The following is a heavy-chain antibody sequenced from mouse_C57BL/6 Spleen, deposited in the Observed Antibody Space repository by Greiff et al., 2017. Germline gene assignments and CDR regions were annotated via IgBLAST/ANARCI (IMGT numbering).Heavy chain of an antibody. V-gene: IGHV1-59*01. CDR1: GYTFTSYW. CDR3: ARQVVATREGFDY. D-gene: IGHD1-1*01. Sequence: QVQLQQPGAELVRPGTSVKLSCTASGYTFTSYWMHWVKQRPGQGLEWIGVIDPSDSYTNYTQKFKGKATLTVDTSSSTAYMQLSSLTSEDSAVYYCARQVVATREGFDYWGQGTTLTVSS. J-gene: IGHJ2*01. CDR2: IDPSDSYT.